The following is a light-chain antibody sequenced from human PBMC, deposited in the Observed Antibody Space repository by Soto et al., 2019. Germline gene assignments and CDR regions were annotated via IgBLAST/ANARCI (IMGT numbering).Light chain of an antibody. J-gene: IGKJ1*01. Sequence: DIVLTQSPLSLPVTPGEPASISCRSSQSLLDSNGYDSLDWYLQKPGQSPQLLIYLGSNRASGVPARFSGSGSGTYFTLKISRVEADDVGVYYCMQALQTPPTFCQGTKVEIK. CDR3: MQALQTPPT. CDR2: LGS. V-gene: IGKV2-28*01. CDR1: QSLLDSNGYDS.